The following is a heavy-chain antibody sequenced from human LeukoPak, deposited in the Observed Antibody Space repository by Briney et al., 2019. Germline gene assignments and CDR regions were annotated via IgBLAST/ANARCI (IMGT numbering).Heavy chain of an antibody. CDR2: IYYSGST. Sequence: SETLSLTCTVSGGSISSGDYYWSWIRQPPGKGLEWIGYIYYSGSTYYNPSLKSRVAISIDTSKNQFSLQLSSMTAADTAVYYCAMGFGPFDPWGQGTLVTVSS. D-gene: IGHD3-10*01. CDR3: AMGFGPFDP. J-gene: IGHJ5*02. V-gene: IGHV4-61*08. CDR1: GGSISSGDYY.